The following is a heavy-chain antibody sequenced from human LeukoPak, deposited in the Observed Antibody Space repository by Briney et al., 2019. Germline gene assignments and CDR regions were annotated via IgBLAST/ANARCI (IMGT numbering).Heavy chain of an antibody. CDR2: IYYSGST. V-gene: IGHV4-39*01. CDR1: GGSISSSSYY. J-gene: IGHJ2*01. D-gene: IGHD4-17*01. Sequence: SETLSLTCTVSGGSISSSSYYWGWIRQPPGKGLEWIGSIYYSGSTYYNPSLKSRVTISVDTSKNQFSPKLSSVTAADTAVYYCAHMTTVTPYWYFDLWGRGTLVTVSS. CDR3: AHMTTVTPYWYFDL.